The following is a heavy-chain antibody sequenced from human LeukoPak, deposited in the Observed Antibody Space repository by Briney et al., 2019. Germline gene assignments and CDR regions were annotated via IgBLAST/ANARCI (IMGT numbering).Heavy chain of an antibody. CDR2: ISDSGGST. J-gene: IGHJ4*02. CDR1: GFTFSTYG. Sequence: GGSLRLSCAASGFTFSTYGMSWVRQAPGKGLEWVSSISDSGGSTYYADSVKGRFTISRDNSKNTVYLQMNSLRTEDTAVYYCARSLTMVRAYDYWGQGTLVTVSS. CDR3: ARSLTMVRAYDY. D-gene: IGHD3-10*01. V-gene: IGHV3-23*01.